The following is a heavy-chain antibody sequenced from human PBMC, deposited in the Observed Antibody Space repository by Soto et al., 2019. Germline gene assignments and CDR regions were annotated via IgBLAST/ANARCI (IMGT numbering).Heavy chain of an antibody. V-gene: IGHV4-30-4*01. D-gene: IGHD6-13*01. CDR1: GGSISSGDYY. CDR2: IYYSGST. CDR3: ARDRGSSWYLDY. J-gene: IGHJ4*02. Sequence: SETLSLTCTVSGGSISSGDYYWSWIRQPPGKGLEWIGYIYYSGSTYYNPSLKSRVTISVDTSKNQFSLKLSSVTAADTAVYYCARDRGSSWYLDYWGQGTLVT.